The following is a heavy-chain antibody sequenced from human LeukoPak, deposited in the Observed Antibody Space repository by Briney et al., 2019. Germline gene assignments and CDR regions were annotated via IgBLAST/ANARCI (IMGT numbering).Heavy chain of an antibody. Sequence: GASVKVSCKASGYTFTSHGFSWVRQAPGQGLEWMVWISANNGNTFYAQKFQGRVTMTTDTYTSTAYMDMRNLRSDDTAVYYCARDGYYDSSRSFSHVGLNIWGQGTMVTVPS. V-gene: IGHV1-18*01. J-gene: IGHJ3*02. D-gene: IGHD3-22*01. CDR3: ARDGYYDSSRSFSHVGLNI. CDR1: GYTFTSHG. CDR2: ISANNGNT.